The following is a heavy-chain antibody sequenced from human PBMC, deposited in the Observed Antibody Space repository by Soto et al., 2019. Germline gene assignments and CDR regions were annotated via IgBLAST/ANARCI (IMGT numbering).Heavy chain of an antibody. J-gene: IGHJ5*02. CDR3: ARENTGYCSGGSCLDPSFFPANWFDP. CDR2: MNPNSGNT. D-gene: IGHD2-15*01. Sequence: ASVQVSCPASGYTITSYDGNWVRQAHRQGCERMGWMNPNSGNTGYAQKFPGRVTITKNTSISTAYMELSSLRSEDTAVYYCARENTGYCSGGSCLDPSFFPANWFDPWGQGTLVTVSS. V-gene: IGHV1-8*01. CDR1: GYTITSYD.